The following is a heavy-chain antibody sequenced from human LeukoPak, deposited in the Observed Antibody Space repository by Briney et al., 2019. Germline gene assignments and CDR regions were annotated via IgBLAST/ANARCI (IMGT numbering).Heavy chain of an antibody. CDR2: MYHNGST. J-gene: IGHJ5*02. CDR1: GGSISSISYY. CDR3: ARHPSGRMWLQQGGWFDP. D-gene: IGHD5-24*01. Sequence: PSETLSLTCTVSGGSISSISYYWGWIRQPPGKGLEWIGSMYHNGSTYYNPSLKSRVTISVDTSKNQFSLKLSSVTAADTAVYYCARHPSGRMWLQQGGWFDPWGQGTLVTVSS. V-gene: IGHV4-39*01.